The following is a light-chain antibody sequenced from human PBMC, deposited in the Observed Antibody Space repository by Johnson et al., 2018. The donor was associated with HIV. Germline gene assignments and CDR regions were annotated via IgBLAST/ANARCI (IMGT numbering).Light chain of an antibody. Sequence: QPVLTQPPSVSAAPGQKATVSCSGSSSNIGNNYVSWYQQLPGTAPKLLIYDNNKRPSGIPDRFSGSKSGTSATLGITRLQTGDEADYYCGTWDSSLSAHYVFGTGTTISVL. CDR3: GTWDSSLSAHYV. CDR2: DNN. CDR1: SSNIGNNY. J-gene: IGLJ1*01. V-gene: IGLV1-51*01.